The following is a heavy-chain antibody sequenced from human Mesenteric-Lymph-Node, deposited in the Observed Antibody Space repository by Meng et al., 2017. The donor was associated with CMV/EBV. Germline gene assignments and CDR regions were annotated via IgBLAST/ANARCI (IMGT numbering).Heavy chain of an antibody. CDR2: IYSGGST. CDR3: VGLWYASRFDP. V-gene: IGHV3-66*02. Sequence: GESLKISCAASGFTVSSNYMSWVRQAPGKGLERVSVIYSGGSTFYAESVKGRFTISRDSSKNTLFLQMNSLRTEDTAVYYCVGLWYASRFDPWGQGTLVTVSS. D-gene: IGHD6-13*01. J-gene: IGHJ5*02. CDR1: GFTVSSNY.